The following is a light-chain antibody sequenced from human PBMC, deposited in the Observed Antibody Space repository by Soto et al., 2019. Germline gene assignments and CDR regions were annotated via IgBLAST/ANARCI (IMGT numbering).Light chain of an antibody. Sequence: AIRMTQSPSSLSASTGDRVTITCRASQGISSYLAWYQQKPGKAPKLLIYAASTLQSGVPSRFSGSGSGTDFTLTISSLQPEDFATYYCQQSYNNPWTFGQGTKVDIK. CDR3: QQSYNNPWT. CDR1: QGISSY. J-gene: IGKJ1*01. V-gene: IGKV1-8*01. CDR2: AAS.